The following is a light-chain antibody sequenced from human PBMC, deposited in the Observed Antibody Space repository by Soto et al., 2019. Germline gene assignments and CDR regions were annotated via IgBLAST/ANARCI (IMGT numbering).Light chain of an antibody. J-gene: IGKJ5*01. CDR2: GAS. CDR1: QFVSSRS. V-gene: IGKV3-20*01. CDR3: QQYETSPIT. Sequence: EIVLTQSPGPLSLSPGESATLLCRASQFVSSRSLAWYQQKPGQAPRLLIYGASTRATGIPDRFSGSGSGTDFTRTVTPLEPEDFAVYFCQQYETSPITFGQGTRLDIK.